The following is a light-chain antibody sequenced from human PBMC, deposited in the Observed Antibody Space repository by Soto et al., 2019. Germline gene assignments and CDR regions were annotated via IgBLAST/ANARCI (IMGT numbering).Light chain of an antibody. CDR3: QQYGNSPQT. CDR1: QSVSSN. J-gene: IGKJ1*01. V-gene: IGKV3-20*01. CDR2: GAS. Sequence: IVMPQSPATLSVSPGERATLSCRASQSVSSNLAWYQQKPGQAPRLLIYGASRRATGIPDRFSGSGSGTDFTLTISRLEPEDFAVYYCQQYGNSPQTFGQGTKVDIK.